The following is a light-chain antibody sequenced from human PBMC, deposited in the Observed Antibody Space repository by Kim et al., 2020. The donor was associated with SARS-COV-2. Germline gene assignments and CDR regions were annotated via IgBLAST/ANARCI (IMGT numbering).Light chain of an antibody. Sequence: SPRERPTLSCRASQSVSSSYLAWHQQKPGQAPRLLIYGASSRATGIPDRFSGSGSGTDFTLTISRLEPEDFAVYYCQQYGSSPLTFGGGTKVDIK. J-gene: IGKJ4*01. V-gene: IGKV3-20*01. CDR1: QSVSSSY. CDR3: QQYGSSPLT. CDR2: GAS.